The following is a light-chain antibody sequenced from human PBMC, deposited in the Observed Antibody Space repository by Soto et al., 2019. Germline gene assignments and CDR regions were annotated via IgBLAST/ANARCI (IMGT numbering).Light chain of an antibody. CDR1: QSISSTY. J-gene: IGKJ1*01. CDR2: GAS. CDR3: QHYGGTPRT. Sequence: EIVLTQSPGTLSLSPGERATLSCRARQSISSTYLAWYQQKPGQAPRLLIYGASSRATGIPDRFSGSGSGTDVTLTISRLEPEDFAVYYCQHYGGTPRTFGQGNKVEIK. V-gene: IGKV3-20*01.